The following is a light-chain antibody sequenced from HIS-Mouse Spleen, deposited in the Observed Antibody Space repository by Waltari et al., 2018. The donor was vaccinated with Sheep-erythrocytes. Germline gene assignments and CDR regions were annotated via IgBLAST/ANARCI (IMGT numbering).Light chain of an antibody. CDR1: SSDVGRYNY. V-gene: IGLV2-11*01. Sequence: QSALTQPRPVSGSPGQSVTISCTGTSSDVGRYNYVSWYQQHPGKAPKLMIYDVSKRPSGVPDRFSGSKSGNTASLTISGLQAEDEADYYCCSYAGSYNHVFATGTKVTVL. CDR3: CSYAGSYNHV. CDR2: DVS. J-gene: IGLJ1*01.